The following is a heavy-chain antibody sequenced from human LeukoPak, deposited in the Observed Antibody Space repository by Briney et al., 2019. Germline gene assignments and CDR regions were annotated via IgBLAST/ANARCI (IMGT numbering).Heavy chain of an antibody. D-gene: IGHD3-10*01. V-gene: IGHV1-8*03. CDR3: ARDIGGSYYNVRWFDP. Sequence: ASVKVSCKASGYTFTSYDINWVRQATGQGLEWMGWMNPNSGNTGYAQKFQGRVTITRNTSISTAYMELSRLRSDDTAVYYCARDIGGSYYNVRWFDPWGQGTLVTVS. J-gene: IGHJ5*02. CDR1: GYTFTSYD. CDR2: MNPNSGNT.